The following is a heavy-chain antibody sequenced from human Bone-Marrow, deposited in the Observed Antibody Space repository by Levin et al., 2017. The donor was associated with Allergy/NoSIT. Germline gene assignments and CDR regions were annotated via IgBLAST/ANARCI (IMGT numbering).Heavy chain of an antibody. CDR2: ITWNSGTR. CDR1: GFSLDEYA. Sequence: GGSLRLSCAASGFSLDEYAMHWVRQAPGKGLEWVSGITWNSGTRDYADSVKGRFTISRDNAQNSLYLQMDSLRPEDTALYFCANEEFRGRGTMVTVSS. CDR3: ANEEF. D-gene: IGHD3-10*01. V-gene: IGHV3-9*01. J-gene: IGHJ4*03.